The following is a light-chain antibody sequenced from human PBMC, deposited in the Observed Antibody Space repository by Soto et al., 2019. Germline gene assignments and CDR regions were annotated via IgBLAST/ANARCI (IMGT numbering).Light chain of an antibody. CDR2: KAS. Sequence: DIPMTQSPSTLSASVGDRVTITCRASQSLSSWLAWYQQKPGKAPKLLIYKASSLESGVPSRFSGSGSGTEFTLTISSLQPDDFATYYCLQYNSYPWAFGQGTKVEIK. J-gene: IGKJ1*01. CDR3: LQYNSYPWA. CDR1: QSLSSW. V-gene: IGKV1-5*03.